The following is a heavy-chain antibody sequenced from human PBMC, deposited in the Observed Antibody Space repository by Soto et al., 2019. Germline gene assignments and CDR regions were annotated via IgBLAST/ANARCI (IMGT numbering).Heavy chain of an antibody. CDR3: ARGLYSGDK. J-gene: IGHJ1*01. Sequence: QVRLVQSGAEVKKPGASVKVSCKASGYIFTNYYIHWVRQAPGQGLEWMAIINPNGGSTNCAQEFQGRITLTRDTSTSTVYMDLSSLTSEDTAVYYCARGLYSGDKWGQDPLVTVSS. CDR1: GYIFTNYY. CDR2: INPNGGST. D-gene: IGHD2-21*01. V-gene: IGHV1-46*01.